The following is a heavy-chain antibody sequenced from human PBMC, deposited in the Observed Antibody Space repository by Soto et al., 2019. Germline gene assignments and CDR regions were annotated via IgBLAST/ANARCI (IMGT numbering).Heavy chain of an antibody. J-gene: IGHJ4*02. Sequence: SETLSLTCTVSGGSISSTSYYWGWIRQPPGKGLEWIGSIYYSGSTHYNPSLKSRVTISVDTSKNQFSLKLSSVTAADTAVYYCARYCSSDSCYTDLFDYWGQGTLVTVSS. CDR2: IYYSGST. CDR1: GGSISSTSYY. CDR3: ARYCSSDSCYTDLFDY. D-gene: IGHD2-2*02. V-gene: IGHV4-39*01.